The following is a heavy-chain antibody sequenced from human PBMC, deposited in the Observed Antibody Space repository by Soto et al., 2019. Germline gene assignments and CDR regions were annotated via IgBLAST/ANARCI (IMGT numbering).Heavy chain of an antibody. J-gene: IGHJ4*02. Sequence: AGGSLRLSCAASGFTFSSYAMTWVRQAPGKGLEWVSGISGSGATTSYADSVKGRFTISRDNAKNTLYLQMNSLSADDTAVYYCATLQLAGPDYWGQGTLVTVSS. CDR3: ATLQLAGPDY. CDR2: ISGSGATT. CDR1: GFTFSSYA. D-gene: IGHD6-19*01. V-gene: IGHV3-23*01.